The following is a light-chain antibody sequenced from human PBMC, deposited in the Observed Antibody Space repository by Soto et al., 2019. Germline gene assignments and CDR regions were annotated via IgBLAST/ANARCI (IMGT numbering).Light chain of an antibody. V-gene: IGKV1-39*01. CDR2: GAS. J-gene: IGKJ4*01. CDR3: QQSYRTPHT. Sequence: DIPMTQSPSSLSASVGDRVTITCRASENIDRYLNWFQQKPGKAPMLLIFGASSLQSGVPSRFSVSGSGTDFTLTIISLQPEDFATYYCQQSYRTPHTFGEGTEMQLK. CDR1: ENIDRY.